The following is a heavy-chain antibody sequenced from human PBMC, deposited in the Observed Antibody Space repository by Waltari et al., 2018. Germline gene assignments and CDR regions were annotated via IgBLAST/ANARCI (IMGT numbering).Heavy chain of an antibody. D-gene: IGHD2-2*01. V-gene: IGHV4-31*03. Sequence: QVQLQESGPGLVKPSQTLSLTCTVSGGSISSGGYYWRWIRQHQGQGLEWIGYIYYSGSTYYNPSLKSRVTISVDTSKNQFSLKLSSVTAADTAVYYCARWACSSTSCYRGERYFDYWGQGTLVTVSS. CDR2: IYYSGST. CDR1: GGSISSGGYY. CDR3: ARWACSSTSCYRGERYFDY. J-gene: IGHJ4*02.